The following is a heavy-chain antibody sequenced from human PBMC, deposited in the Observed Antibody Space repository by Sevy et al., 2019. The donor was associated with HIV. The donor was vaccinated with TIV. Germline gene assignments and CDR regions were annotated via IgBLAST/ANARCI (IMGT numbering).Heavy chain of an antibody. CDR3: AREGGGGRQLVQPGWFDP. J-gene: IGHJ5*02. CDR1: GFTVSSNY. V-gene: IGHV3-53*01. D-gene: IGHD6-6*01. Sequence: GGSLRLSCVASGFTVSSNYMSWVRQAPGKGLEWVSVIYSGGSTYYADSVKGRFTISRDNSKNTLYLQMNSLRAEDTAVYYCAREGGGGRQLVQPGWFDPWGQGTLVTVSS. CDR2: IYSGGST.